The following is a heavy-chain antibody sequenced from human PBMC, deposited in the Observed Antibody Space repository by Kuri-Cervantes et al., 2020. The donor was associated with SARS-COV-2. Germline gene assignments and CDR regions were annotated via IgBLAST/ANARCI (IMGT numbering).Heavy chain of an antibody. V-gene: IGHV3-23*01. Sequence: GESLKISCPASGCTFRSYAMRWVRQAPGKGLEWVSAISGSVGSTYYADSVKGRFTISRDNSKNTLYLQMNSLRAEDTAVYYCASLCERPQYYDILTGYYMKKPLDKDYWGQGTLVTVSS. CDR3: ASLCERPQYYDILTGYYMKKPLDKDY. J-gene: IGHJ4*02. CDR1: GCTFRSYA. D-gene: IGHD3-9*01. CDR2: ISGSVGST.